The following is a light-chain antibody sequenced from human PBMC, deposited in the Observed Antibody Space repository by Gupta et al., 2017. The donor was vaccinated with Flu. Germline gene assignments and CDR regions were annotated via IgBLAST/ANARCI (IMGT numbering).Light chain of an antibody. J-gene: IGKJ2*01. V-gene: IGKV1-39*01. CDR3: QQSDSPSYT. Sequence: PSSLSASIGDRVTISCRASENIINYVNWYQHRPGRAPNLLIYATSNLQGGVPSRFSGSGSGTDFTLTISGLQPEDFGTYYCQQSDSPSYTFGQGTTLEIK. CDR2: ATS. CDR1: ENIINY.